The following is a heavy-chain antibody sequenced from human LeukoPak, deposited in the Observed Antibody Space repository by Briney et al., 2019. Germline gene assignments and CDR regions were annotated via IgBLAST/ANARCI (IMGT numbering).Heavy chain of an antibody. Sequence: GGSLRLSCAASGFTFDDYAIHWVRQAPGKGLEWVSLISGNGGSTYYADSVKGRFTISRDNSKNSLYLQMNNLTTEDTALYYCAKDRALTSDTHGGLDVRGQGTTVTVSS. CDR2: ISGNGGST. V-gene: IGHV3-43*02. D-gene: IGHD5-18*01. J-gene: IGHJ6*01. CDR1: GFTFDDYA. CDR3: AKDRALTSDTHGGLDV.